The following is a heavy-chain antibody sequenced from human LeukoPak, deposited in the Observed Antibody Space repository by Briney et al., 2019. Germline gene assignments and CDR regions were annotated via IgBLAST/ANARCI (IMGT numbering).Heavy chain of an antibody. J-gene: IGHJ4*02. CDR3: AKDTMHYYGSGSYTSD. Sequence: GGSLRLSCAASGFTFSSYAMSWVRQAPGKGLEWVSAISGSGGSTYYADSVKGRFTISRDNSKNTLYLQMNGLRAEDTAVYYCAKDTMHYYGSGSYTSDWGQGTLVTVSS. D-gene: IGHD3-10*01. CDR2: ISGSGGST. V-gene: IGHV3-23*01. CDR1: GFTFSSYA.